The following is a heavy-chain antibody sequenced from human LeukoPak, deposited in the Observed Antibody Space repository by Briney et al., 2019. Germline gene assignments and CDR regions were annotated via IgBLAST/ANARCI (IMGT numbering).Heavy chain of an antibody. CDR2: ISSSGSTI. D-gene: IGHD5-12*01. V-gene: IGHV3-11*01. J-gene: IGHJ4*02. CDR3: AGTYSGYASPDY. Sequence: GGSLRLSCTVSGFTVSSNSMSWIRQAPGKGLEWVSYISSSGSTIYYADSVKGRFTISRDNAKNSLYLQMNSLRAEDTAVYYCAGTYSGYASPDYWGQGTLVTVSS. CDR1: GFTVSSNS.